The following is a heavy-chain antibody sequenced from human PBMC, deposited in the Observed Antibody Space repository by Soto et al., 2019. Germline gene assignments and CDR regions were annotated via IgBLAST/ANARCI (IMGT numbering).Heavy chain of an antibody. CDR2: IYYSGTT. CDR3: TRDPHSSSWIYYGMDV. Sequence: SETLSLTCTVSGGSISRSSYYWGWIRQPPGKGLEWIGSIYYSGTTYYNPSLKSRVTISVDTSKNQFSLKLSSVTAADTAVYYCTRDPHSSSWIYYGMDVWGQGTTVT. CDR1: GGSISRSSYY. J-gene: IGHJ6*02. V-gene: IGHV4-39*01. D-gene: IGHD6-13*01.